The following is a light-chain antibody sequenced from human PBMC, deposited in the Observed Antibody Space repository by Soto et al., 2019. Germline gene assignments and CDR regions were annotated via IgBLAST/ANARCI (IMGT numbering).Light chain of an antibody. V-gene: IGLV2-14*01. CDR3: NSYTSSRTLL. J-gene: IGLJ2*01. Sequence: QSVLTQPASVSGSPGQSITISCTGTSSDVGGYNYVSWYHQHPGTAPKLMIYDVSNRPSGVSNRFSGSKSGNTASLTISGLQAEDEADYYCNSYTSSRTLLFGGGTQLTVL. CDR1: SSDVGGYNY. CDR2: DVS.